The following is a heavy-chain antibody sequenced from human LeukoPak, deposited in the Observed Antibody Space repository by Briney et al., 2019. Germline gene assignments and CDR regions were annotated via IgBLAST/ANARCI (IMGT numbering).Heavy chain of an antibody. Sequence: GGSLRLSCAASGFTFSDAWMSWVRQAPGKGLEWVGRIKTKTDDGTTHYAASVKGRFTISRDDSKNTLYLQMNSLKTEDTAVYYCTTGPGYYDGSAYFDYWGQGTLVTVSS. D-gene: IGHD3-22*01. CDR3: TTGPGYYDGSAYFDY. J-gene: IGHJ4*02. V-gene: IGHV3-15*01. CDR2: IKTKTDDGTT. CDR1: GFTFSDAW.